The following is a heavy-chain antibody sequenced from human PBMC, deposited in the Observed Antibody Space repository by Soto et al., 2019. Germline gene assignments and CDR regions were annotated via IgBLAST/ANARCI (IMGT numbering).Heavy chain of an antibody. CDR1: GYTSTSYD. CDR3: ARGIAAAGYNWFDP. Sequence: ASVKVSCKASGYTSTSYDINWVRQSTGQGLEWMGWMNSNSGNTGYAQKFQGRVTMTRNTSISTAYMELSSLRSEDTAVYYCARGIAAAGYNWFDPWGQGTLVTVSS. D-gene: IGHD6-13*01. V-gene: IGHV1-8*01. J-gene: IGHJ5*02. CDR2: MNSNSGNT.